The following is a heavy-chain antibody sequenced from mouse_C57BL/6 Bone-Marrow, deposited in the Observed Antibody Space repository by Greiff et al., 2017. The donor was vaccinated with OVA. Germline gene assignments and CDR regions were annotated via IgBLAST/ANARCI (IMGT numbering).Heavy chain of an antibody. CDR1: GYTFTSYW. CDR3: ARDLALPSIDY. CDR2: INPSTGGP. Sequence: QVQLQQPGPELVKPGASVKLSCKASGYTFTSYWMHWVKQRPGHGLEWIGNINPSTGGPNYNEKFKSTATLTVDKSSSTAYMQLRSLTSEDSAVYKWARDLALPSIDYWGQGTTLTVSS. V-gene: IGHV1-53*01. J-gene: IGHJ2*01.